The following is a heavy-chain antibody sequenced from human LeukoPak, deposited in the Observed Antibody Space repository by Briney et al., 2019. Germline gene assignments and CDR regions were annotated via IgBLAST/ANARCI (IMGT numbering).Heavy chain of an antibody. Sequence: ASVKVSCKASGYTFSGYYMHWVRQAPGQGLEWMGWINPNSSGTNYAQKFQGRVTMTRDTSISTTYMELSRLRSDDTAVYYCARERTAMIVVVIKTYYDGMDVWGQGTTVTVSS. CDR3: ARERTAMIVVVIKTYYDGMDV. CDR1: GYTFSGYY. CDR2: INPNSSGT. J-gene: IGHJ6*02. V-gene: IGHV1-2*02. D-gene: IGHD3-22*01.